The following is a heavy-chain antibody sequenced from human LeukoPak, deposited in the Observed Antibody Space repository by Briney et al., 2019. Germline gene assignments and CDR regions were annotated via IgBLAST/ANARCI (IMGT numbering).Heavy chain of an antibody. Sequence: KSGGSLRLSCAASGFTFSDYYMSWIRQAPGKGLEWVSYNSSSSSYTYYADSVKGRFTISRDNAKNSLYLQMNSLRAEDTAVYYCARVNRYGNYFDYWGQGTLVTVSS. J-gene: IGHJ4*02. V-gene: IGHV3-11*06. D-gene: IGHD3-16*02. CDR1: GFTFSDYY. CDR2: NSSSSSYT. CDR3: ARVNRYGNYFDY.